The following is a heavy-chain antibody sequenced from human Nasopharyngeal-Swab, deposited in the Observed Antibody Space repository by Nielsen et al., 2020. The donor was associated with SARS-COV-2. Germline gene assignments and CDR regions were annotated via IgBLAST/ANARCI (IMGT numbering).Heavy chain of an antibody. CDR3: AREWEVVVAATLRFYFDY. J-gene: IGHJ4*02. D-gene: IGHD2-15*01. Sequence: GGSLRLSCAASGFTVSSNYMSWVRQAPGKGLEWVSVIYSGGSTYYADSVKGRLTISRDNSKNTLYLQMNSLRAEDTAVYYCAREWEVVVAATLRFYFDYWGQGTLVTVSS. V-gene: IGHV3-66*01. CDR2: IYSGGST. CDR1: GFTVSSNY.